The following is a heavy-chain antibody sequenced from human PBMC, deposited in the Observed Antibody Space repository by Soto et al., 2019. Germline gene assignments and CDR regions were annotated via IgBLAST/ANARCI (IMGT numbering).Heavy chain of an antibody. CDR2: INSDGSST. J-gene: IGHJ1*01. D-gene: IGHD2-2*01. Sequence: VQLVESGGGLVQPGGSLRLSCAASGFSFSSYWMHWVRHAPGKGLVWVSRINSDGSSTTYADSVKGRFTISRDNAKNTLYLQMNSLKPEDTAVYYCAKGVPAATRYFQHWGQGTLVTVSS. V-gene: IGHV3-74*01. CDR3: AKGVPAATRYFQH. CDR1: GFSFSSYW.